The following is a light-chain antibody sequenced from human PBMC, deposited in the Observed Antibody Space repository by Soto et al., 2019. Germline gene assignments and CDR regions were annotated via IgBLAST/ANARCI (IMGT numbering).Light chain of an antibody. J-gene: IGKJ1*01. CDR3: QHYNSYSAA. CDR2: DAP. V-gene: IGKV1-5*01. Sequence: TTTCLASQIISHFLAWYQQKPGKVPKLLMYDAPNLGSGVPSRFTGSGSGTEFTLTSISSQPDDFATYYCQHYNSYSAAFSQGTKVEIK. CDR1: QIISHF.